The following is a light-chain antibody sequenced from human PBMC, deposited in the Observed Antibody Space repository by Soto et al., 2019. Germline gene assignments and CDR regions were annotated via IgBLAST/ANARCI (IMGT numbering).Light chain of an antibody. Sequence: DIRLTQSPCSLSGSVVDRVTITCQASQDIGNSVNWYQQKPGKAPKLLLSAASNLETGDPLRFSGSGSGTDFAFIISSLQPEDVATYFCQQYGSLPITFGQGTRLEIK. CDR1: QDIGNS. J-gene: IGKJ5*01. CDR2: AAS. V-gene: IGKV1-33*01. CDR3: QQYGSLPIT.